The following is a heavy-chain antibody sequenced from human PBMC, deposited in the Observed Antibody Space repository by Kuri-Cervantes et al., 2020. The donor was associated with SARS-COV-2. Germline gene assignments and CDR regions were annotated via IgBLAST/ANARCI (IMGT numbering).Heavy chain of an antibody. CDR1: GYTFTSYY. J-gene: IGHJ4*02. V-gene: IGHV1-46*01. CDR2: INPSGGST. Sequence: ASVKVSCKASGYTFTSYYMHWVRQAPGQGLEWMGIINPSGGSTSYAQKFQGRVTITADKSTSTAYMELSSLRSEDTAVYYCARGLSVVTHFDYWGQGTLVTVSS. CDR3: ARGLSVVTHFDY. D-gene: IGHD2-21*02.